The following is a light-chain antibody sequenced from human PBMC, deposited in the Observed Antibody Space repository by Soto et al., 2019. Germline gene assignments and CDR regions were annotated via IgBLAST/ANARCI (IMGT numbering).Light chain of an antibody. J-gene: IGKJ4*01. CDR2: GAS. V-gene: IGKV3-20*01. Sequence: EIVLTQSPGTLSLSPGERATLSCRASQSVSSTYLAWYQQKPGQAPRLLIYGASSRATGIAERFSSSGSGTKFTIIISRLEPEDFAVYYCQHYGSLVLTFGGGTKVEFK. CDR1: QSVSSTY. CDR3: QHYGSLVLT.